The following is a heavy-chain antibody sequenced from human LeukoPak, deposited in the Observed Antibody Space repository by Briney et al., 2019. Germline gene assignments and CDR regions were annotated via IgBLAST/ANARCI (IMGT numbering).Heavy chain of an antibody. CDR3: ARGGRWELPRPYAFDI. V-gene: IGHV1-18*01. CDR1: GYTFTSYG. CDR2: ISSYNGHT. D-gene: IGHD1-26*01. J-gene: IGHJ3*02. Sequence: GASVKVSCKASGYTFTSYGISWVRQAPGQGLEWMGWISSYNGHTNYAQKVQGRVTMTTDTSTSTAYMELRSLRSDDTAVYCCARGGRWELPRPYAFDIWGQGTMVTVSS.